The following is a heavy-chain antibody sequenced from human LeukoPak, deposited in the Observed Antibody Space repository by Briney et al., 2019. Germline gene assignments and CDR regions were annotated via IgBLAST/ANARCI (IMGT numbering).Heavy chain of an antibody. V-gene: IGHV1-18*01. D-gene: IGHD2-21*01. Sequence: ASVKVSCKASGYNFLNYGISWVRQTPGQRLEWMGWISGKTGNINYAQKFQDRGTMTRDTYTSTAYMELRSLRSDDTAVYFCARRFLNSHPIYYYMDVWAKGTTVIVSS. CDR1: GYNFLNYG. CDR3: ARRFLNSHPIYYYMDV. CDR2: ISGKTGNI. J-gene: IGHJ6*03.